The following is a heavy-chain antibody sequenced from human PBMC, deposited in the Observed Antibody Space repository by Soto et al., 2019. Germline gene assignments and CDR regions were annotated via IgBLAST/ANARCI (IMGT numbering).Heavy chain of an antibody. CDR2: IYHSGST. J-gene: IGHJ2*01. D-gene: IGHD4-17*01. Sequence: QLQMQESCSGLVKPSQTLSLTCAVSGGSISSGGYSWSWIRQPPGKCLEWIGYIYHSGSTYYNPSLKSRVTISVDRSKNQFSLKLSSVTAADTAVYYCARDGMGGVTTARTYWYFDLWGRGTLVTVSS. V-gene: IGHV4-30-2*01. CDR1: GGSISSGGYS. CDR3: ARDGMGGVTTARTYWYFDL.